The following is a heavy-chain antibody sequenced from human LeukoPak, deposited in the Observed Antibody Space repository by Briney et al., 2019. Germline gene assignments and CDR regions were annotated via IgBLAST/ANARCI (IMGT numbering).Heavy chain of an antibody. CDR1: GYTFTGYY. Sequence: ASVKVSCKASGYTFTGYYMHWVRQAPGQGLEWMGWINPNSGDTHYAQKFQGRVTMTRDTSISTAYMELSRLRSDDTAVYYCARGSTVGATESLGFDYWGQGTPVTVSS. V-gene: IGHV1-2*02. CDR3: ARGSTVGATESLGFDY. J-gene: IGHJ4*02. D-gene: IGHD1-26*01. CDR2: INPNSGDT.